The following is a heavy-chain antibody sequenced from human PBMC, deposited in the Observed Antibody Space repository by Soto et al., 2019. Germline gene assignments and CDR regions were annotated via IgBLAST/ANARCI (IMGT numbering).Heavy chain of an antibody. CDR1: GFTFNMYW. CDR3: VTAVKIWGTFGLIIRPRTGMDV. Sequence: GGSLRLSCAASGFTFNMYWMHWVRQAPGKGLEWVGRIKSKTDGGTTDYAAPVKGRFTISRDDSKNTLYLQMNSLKTEDTAVYYCVTAVKIWGTFGLIIRPRTGMDVLGKGTTVTVSS. CDR2: IKSKTDGGTT. D-gene: IGHD3-3*01. V-gene: IGHV3-15*07. J-gene: IGHJ6*04.